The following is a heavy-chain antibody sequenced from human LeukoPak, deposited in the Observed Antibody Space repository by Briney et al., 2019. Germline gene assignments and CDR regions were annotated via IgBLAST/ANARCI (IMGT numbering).Heavy chain of an antibody. Sequence: ASVKVSFKASGYTFTSYGISWVRQAPGQGLEWMGWISAYNGNTNYAQKLQGRVTMTTDTSTSTAYMELRSLRSDDTAVYYCARGPLLGVWGSYRYGLTDGYWGQGTLVTVSS. J-gene: IGHJ4*02. D-gene: IGHD3-16*02. CDR1: GYTFTSYG. CDR2: ISAYNGNT. V-gene: IGHV1-18*01. CDR3: ARGPLLGVWGSYRYGLTDGY.